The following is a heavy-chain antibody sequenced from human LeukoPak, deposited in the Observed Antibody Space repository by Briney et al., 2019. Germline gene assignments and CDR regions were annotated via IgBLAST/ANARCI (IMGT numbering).Heavy chain of an antibody. CDR1: GFTFSSYE. CDR2: ISSSGSTI. Sequence: PGGSLRLSCAASGFTFSSYEMNWVRQAPGKGLEWVSYISSSGSTIYYADSVKGRFTISRDNAKNSLYLQMNSLRAEDTAVYYCAIRIVGATNHHLDYWGQGILVTVSS. J-gene: IGHJ4*02. D-gene: IGHD1-26*01. CDR3: AIRIVGATNHHLDY. V-gene: IGHV3-48*03.